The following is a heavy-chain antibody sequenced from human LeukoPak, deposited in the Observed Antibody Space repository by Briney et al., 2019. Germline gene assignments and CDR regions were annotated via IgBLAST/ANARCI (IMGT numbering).Heavy chain of an antibody. CDR2: ISYDGSNE. D-gene: IGHD1-14*01. CDR1: GFTFSSYV. Sequence: GGSLRLSCAASGFTFSSYVMHWVRQAPGKGLEWVAIISYDGSNEYYADSVKGRFTISRDNAKNSLYLQMNSLRAEDTAVYYCARDEAGKYDYWGQGTLVTVSS. V-gene: IGHV3-30*04. J-gene: IGHJ4*02. CDR3: ARDEAGKYDY.